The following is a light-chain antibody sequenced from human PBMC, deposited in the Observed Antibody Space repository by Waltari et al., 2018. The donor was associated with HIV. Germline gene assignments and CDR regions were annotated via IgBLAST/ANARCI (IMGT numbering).Light chain of an antibody. Sequence: EIVLTQSPATLSLSPGERATLSCRASQSISTYLAWYQQKPGQAPRLLIYDASNRASGIPTRCSGSGSGTDFTLTISSLEPEDSAVYYCQQRSNWITFGQGTRLEIK. CDR2: DAS. CDR1: QSISTY. J-gene: IGKJ5*01. V-gene: IGKV3-11*01. CDR3: QQRSNWIT.